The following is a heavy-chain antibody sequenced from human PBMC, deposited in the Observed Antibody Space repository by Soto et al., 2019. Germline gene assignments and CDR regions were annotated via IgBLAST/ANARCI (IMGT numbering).Heavy chain of an antibody. D-gene: IGHD4-17*01. CDR1: GGSVTSGPYY. Sequence: SETLSLTCTVSGGSVTSGPYYWTWIRQPPERGLEWIGYIYSGRTTNYNASLKSRPTISLDTSKNQFSLKLSSVTAADTAMYYCARYHHYGDYGYFDFWGQGTLVTVSS. CDR2: IYSGRTT. J-gene: IGHJ4*02. CDR3: ARYHHYGDYGYFDF. V-gene: IGHV4-61*01.